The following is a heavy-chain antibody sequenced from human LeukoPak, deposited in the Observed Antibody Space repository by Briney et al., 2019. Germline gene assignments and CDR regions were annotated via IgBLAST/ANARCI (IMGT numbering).Heavy chain of an antibody. CDR3: ARSYSGSYYGHLYY. Sequence: ASVKVSCKASGYTFTGYYMHWVRQAPGQGLEWMGWINPNSGGTNYAQKFQGRVTMTRDTSISTAYMELSRLRSDDTAVYYCARSYSGSYYGHLYYWGQGTLVTVSS. D-gene: IGHD1-26*01. V-gene: IGHV1-2*02. CDR2: INPNSGGT. CDR1: GYTFTGYY. J-gene: IGHJ4*02.